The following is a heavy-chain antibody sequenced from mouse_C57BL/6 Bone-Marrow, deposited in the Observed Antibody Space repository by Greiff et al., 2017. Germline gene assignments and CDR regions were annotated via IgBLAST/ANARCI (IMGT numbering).Heavy chain of an antibody. J-gene: IGHJ3*01. CDR1: GFTFSSYA. D-gene: IGHD1-1*01. CDR3: ARDLGITTVKGCAY. Sequence: EVKLVESGGGLVKPGGSLKLSCAASGFTFSSYAMSWVRQTPEKRLEWVATISDGGSYTYYPANVKGRFTLSRDNAKNNLYLQMSHLKSESTAMYYSARDLGITTVKGCAYWGQGTLVTVSA. CDR2: ISDGGSYT. V-gene: IGHV5-4*01.